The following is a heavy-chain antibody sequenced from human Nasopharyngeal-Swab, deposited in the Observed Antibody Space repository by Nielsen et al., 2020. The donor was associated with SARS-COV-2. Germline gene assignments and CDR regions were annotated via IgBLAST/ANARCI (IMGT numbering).Heavy chain of an antibody. D-gene: IGHD2-2*01. Sequence: VQVSCKASGGTFSRYAISWVRQAPGQGLEWMGGIIPIFGTANYAQKFQGRVTITADESTSTAYMELSSLRSEDTAVYYCARVVPAALGGMDVWGQGTTVTVSS. J-gene: IGHJ6*02. CDR1: GGTFSRYA. V-gene: IGHV1-69*01. CDR3: ARVVPAALGGMDV. CDR2: IIPIFGTA.